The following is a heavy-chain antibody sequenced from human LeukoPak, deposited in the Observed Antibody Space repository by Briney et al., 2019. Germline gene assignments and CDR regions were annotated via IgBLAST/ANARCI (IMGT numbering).Heavy chain of an antibody. Sequence: QAGGSLRLSCAASGFTFSSYSMNWVRQAPGKGLEWVSYISSSSSTIYYADSVKGRFTISRDNAKNSLYLQMNSLRDEDTAVYYCARRCSSTSCSELTHAFDIWGQGTMVTVSS. V-gene: IGHV3-48*02. CDR3: ARRCSSTSCSELTHAFDI. J-gene: IGHJ3*02. D-gene: IGHD2-2*01. CDR1: GFTFSSYS. CDR2: ISSSSSTI.